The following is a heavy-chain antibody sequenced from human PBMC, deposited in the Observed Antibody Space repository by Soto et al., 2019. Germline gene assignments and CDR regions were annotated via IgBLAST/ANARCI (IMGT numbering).Heavy chain of an antibody. CDR2: IYWDDDK. V-gene: IGHV2-5*02. Sequence: QITLKESGPTLVKPTQTLTLTCTFSGFSLSTTGVGVGWIRQPPGKALEWLAIIYWDDDKRYSPSLKSRLPITKDTSNHQVVRTMTNMDPVDTATYYCARESRRFFDCWGQGTLVTVSS. CDR3: ARESRRFFDC. CDR1: GFSLSTTGVG. D-gene: IGHD2-2*01. J-gene: IGHJ4*02.